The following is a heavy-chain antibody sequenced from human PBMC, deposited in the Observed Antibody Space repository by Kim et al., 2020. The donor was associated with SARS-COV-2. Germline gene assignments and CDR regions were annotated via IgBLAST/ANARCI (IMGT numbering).Heavy chain of an antibody. Sequence: GGSLRLSCAASGFTFSNAWMSWVRQAPGKGLEWVGRIKSKTDGGTTDYAAPVKGRFTISRDDSKNTLYLQMNSLKTEDTAVYYCTTGLLGAVPATAIPGSRKKKTDYWGQGTLVTVSS. D-gene: IGHD2-2*02. CDR1: GFTFSNAW. CDR3: TTGLLGAVPATAIPGSRKKKTDY. J-gene: IGHJ4*02. V-gene: IGHV3-15*01. CDR2: IKSKTDGGTT.